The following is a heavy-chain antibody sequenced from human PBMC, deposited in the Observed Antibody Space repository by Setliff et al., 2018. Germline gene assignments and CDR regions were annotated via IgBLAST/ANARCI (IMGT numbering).Heavy chain of an antibody. D-gene: IGHD7-27*01. CDR3: ATLTGDRGVDY. CDR1: GYSISSGYN. J-gene: IGHJ4*02. CDR2: IYYRGST. V-gene: IGHV4-38-2*01. Sequence: PSETLSLTCAVSGYSISSGYNWGWIRQPPGKGLEWIASIYYRGSTSYNSSLKSRVSISVDTSKNHFSLNLNSVTAADTAVYYCATLTGDRGVDYWGQGRLVTVSS.